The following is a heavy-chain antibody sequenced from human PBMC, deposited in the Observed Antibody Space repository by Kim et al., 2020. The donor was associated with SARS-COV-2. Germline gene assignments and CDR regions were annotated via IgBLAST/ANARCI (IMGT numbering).Heavy chain of an antibody. CDR3: ARSQLLWFGEYGMDV. V-gene: IGHV4-4*02. J-gene: IGHJ6*02. CDR2: ST. Sequence: STNYNPSLKSRVTISVDKSKNQFSLKLSSVTAADTAVDYCARSQLLWFGEYGMDVRG. D-gene: IGHD3-10*01.